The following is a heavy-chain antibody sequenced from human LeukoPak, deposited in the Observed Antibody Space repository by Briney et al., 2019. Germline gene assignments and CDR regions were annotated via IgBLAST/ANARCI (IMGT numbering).Heavy chain of an antibody. Sequence: GGSLRLSCAASGFTFSDYYMSWIRQAPGKGLEWVSYISSSSSVIKYADSVKGRFTISRDNAKNSLYLQMNSLRAEDTAVYYCARDLGYGGFDWAPWGQGTLVTVSS. CDR3: ARDLGYGGFDWAP. J-gene: IGHJ5*02. CDR2: ISSSSSVI. V-gene: IGHV3-11*01. CDR1: GFTFSDYY. D-gene: IGHD5-12*01.